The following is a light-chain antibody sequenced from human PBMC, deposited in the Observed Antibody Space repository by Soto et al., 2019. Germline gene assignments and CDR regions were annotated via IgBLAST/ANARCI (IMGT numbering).Light chain of an antibody. J-gene: IGKJ2*01. CDR2: AAS. Sequence: EIVLTQSPGTLSLSPGDRATLSCRASQSVSSSFLAWYQQKPGQTPRLLIYAASSRATGIPDRFSGSGSGTDFTLTINRLEPEDFAVYNCQQHRSSPPGYSFGQGTRLEIK. CDR3: QQHRSSPPGYS. CDR1: QSVSSSF. V-gene: IGKV3-20*01.